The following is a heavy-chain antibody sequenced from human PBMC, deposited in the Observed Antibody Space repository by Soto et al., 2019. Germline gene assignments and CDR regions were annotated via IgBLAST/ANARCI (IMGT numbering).Heavy chain of an antibody. CDR1: GVNFRGYY. CDR3: ARGPIAVAGRGFDY. V-gene: IGHV4-34*01. CDR2: INHSGST. Sequence: PSETLSHTSAFYGVNFRGYYWSWIRQPPGKGLEWIGEINHSGSTNYNPSLKSRVTISVDTSKNQFSLKLSSVTAADTAVYYCARGPIAVAGRGFDYWGQGTLVTVSS. D-gene: IGHD6-19*01. J-gene: IGHJ4*02.